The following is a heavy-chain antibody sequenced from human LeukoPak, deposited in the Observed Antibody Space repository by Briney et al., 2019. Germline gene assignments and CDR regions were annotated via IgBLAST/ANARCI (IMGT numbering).Heavy chain of an antibody. Sequence: PSETLSLTCSASGASSSDKYWSWIRQSPGRTLEWIGHLYNGRNTKYDPSLTSRATISVDTSKNQFSLSLTSVTAADTAMYYCAQTTGWPGFDFWGPGALVTVSS. J-gene: IGHJ4*02. D-gene: IGHD6-19*01. V-gene: IGHV4-59*08. CDR2: LYNGRNT. CDR1: GASSSDKY. CDR3: AQTTGWPGFDF.